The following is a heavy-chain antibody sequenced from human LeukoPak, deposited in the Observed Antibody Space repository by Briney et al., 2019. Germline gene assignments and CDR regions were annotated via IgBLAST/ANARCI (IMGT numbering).Heavy chain of an antibody. CDR1: GYTFTGYY. CDR3: ARDRDIVGTDFDY. D-gene: IGHD1-26*01. J-gene: IGHJ4*02. Sequence: ASVKVSCKASGYTFTGYYMHWVRQAPGQGLEGMGWVNPNSGGTNYAQKFQGRVTMTRDTSISTAYMELSRLRSDDTAVYYCARDRDIVGTDFDYWGQGTLVTVSS. CDR2: VNPNSGGT. V-gene: IGHV1-2*02.